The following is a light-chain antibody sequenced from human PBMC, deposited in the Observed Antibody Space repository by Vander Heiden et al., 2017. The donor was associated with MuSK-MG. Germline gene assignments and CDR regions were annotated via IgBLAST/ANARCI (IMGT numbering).Light chain of an antibody. J-gene: IGKJ3*01. CDR2: DAS. CDR3: QQYEDLPIT. V-gene: IGKV1-33*01. CDR1: HDIRDH. Sequence: DVQLTQSPSSLSASVGDRVIITCLTSHDIRDHLNWYQKKPGKAPRLLIYDASKWATGIPSRISGSGSGKHFTLTISSLEAGDFAIYYCQQYEDLPITFGRGTKVEFK.